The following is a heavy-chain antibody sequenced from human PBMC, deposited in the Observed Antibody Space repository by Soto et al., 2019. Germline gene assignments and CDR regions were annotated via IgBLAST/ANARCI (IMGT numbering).Heavy chain of an antibody. V-gene: IGHV3-30*18. CDR1: GFTFSNYG. J-gene: IGHJ6*02. CDR2: ITCDGSKK. CDR3: AKVSDFWSGNQHLYYYGMDV. Sequence: QVQLVESGGGVVQPGRSLRLSCAASGFTFSNYGIHWVRQAPGKGLEWVAVITCDGSKKYYADSVKGRFTISRDNSKNTLYLQMNSLRAEDTAVYYCAKVSDFWSGNQHLYYYGMDVWGLGTTVTISS. D-gene: IGHD3-3*01.